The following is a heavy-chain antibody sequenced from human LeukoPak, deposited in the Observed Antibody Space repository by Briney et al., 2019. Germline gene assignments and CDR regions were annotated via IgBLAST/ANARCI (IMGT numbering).Heavy chain of an antibody. D-gene: IGHD1-26*01. CDR1: GHTFTNYH. V-gene: IGHV1-18*04. CDR2: VSGGNGNT. CDR3: ARKSSGKYGDHDY. Sequence: ASVKVSCKASGHTFTNYHIHWVRQAPGQGVEWMGWVSGGNGNTNHAQNFQGRVTMTRDTSTSTAYMELSSLRFDDTAVYYCARKSSGKYGDHDYWGQGTLVTVSS. J-gene: IGHJ4*02.